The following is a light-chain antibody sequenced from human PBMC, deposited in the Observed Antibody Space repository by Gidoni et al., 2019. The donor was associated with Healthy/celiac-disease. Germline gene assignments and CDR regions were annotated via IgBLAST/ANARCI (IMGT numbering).Light chain of an antibody. CDR3: QQSYSTPYT. CDR2: AAS. Sequence: DIQMTQSPSSLSSSVVDRVTITFRASQVIRSYLNWYQQKPGKAPKLLIYAASSLQSGVPSRFIGSVSGTDFTLTISCLQPEYFATYYCQQSYSTPYTFGQGTKLEIK. V-gene: IGKV1-39*01. J-gene: IGKJ2*01. CDR1: QVIRSY.